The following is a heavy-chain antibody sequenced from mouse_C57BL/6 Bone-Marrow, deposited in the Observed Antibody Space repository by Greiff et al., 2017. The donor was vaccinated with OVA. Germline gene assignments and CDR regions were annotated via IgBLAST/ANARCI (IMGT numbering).Heavy chain of an antibody. Sequence: LVESGGGLVQPGGSLKLSRAASGFTFSDYYMYWVRQTPEKRLEWVAYNCNGGGSTYHPYTVKGRFTISRDNAKNTLYLQIRRLKSDDTAMYYCARHGSSFAMDYWGQGTSVTVSS. J-gene: IGHJ4*01. D-gene: IGHD1-1*01. V-gene: IGHV5-12*01. CDR1: GFTFSDYY. CDR2: NCNGGGST. CDR3: ARHGSSFAMDY.